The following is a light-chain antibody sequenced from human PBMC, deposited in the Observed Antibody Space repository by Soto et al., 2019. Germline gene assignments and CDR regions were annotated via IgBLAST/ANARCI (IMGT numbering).Light chain of an antibody. V-gene: IGKV1-5*01. CDR3: QQYHSYWT. CDR2: DAS. CDR1: QSISRG. Sequence: IRMTQSASTLSSNVGDRVTITCRASQSISRGLAWYQQKPGKAPNVLIYDASTLESGVPARFSGSGSGTEFTLTISSLQTDDFSTYYCQQYHSYWTFGQGTKVDIK. J-gene: IGKJ1*01.